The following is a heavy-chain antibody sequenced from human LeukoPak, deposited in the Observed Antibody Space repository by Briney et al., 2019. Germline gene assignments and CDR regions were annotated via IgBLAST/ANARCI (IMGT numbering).Heavy chain of an antibody. Sequence: LAGRSLRLSCAASGFTFDDYAMHWVRHAPGKGLEWVSLISGDGGSTYYADSVKGRFTISRDNSKNSLYLQMNSLRTEDTALYYCAKGLSSSWYFSYFDYWGQGTLVTVSS. CDR3: AKGLSSSWYFSYFDY. CDR2: ISGDGGST. J-gene: IGHJ4*02. V-gene: IGHV3-43*02. D-gene: IGHD6-13*01. CDR1: GFTFDDYA.